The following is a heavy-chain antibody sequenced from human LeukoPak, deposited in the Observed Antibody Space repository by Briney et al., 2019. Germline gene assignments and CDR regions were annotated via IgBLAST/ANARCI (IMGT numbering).Heavy chain of an antibody. J-gene: IGHJ4*02. V-gene: IGHV4-31*03. Sequence: SQTLSLTCTVSRGSISGGGFCWAWLRQHPGQGLEWIGYITHSGSTYYNPALESRISIFRDTSKNQFSLSLTSLTAADTAVYFCASVDWESYYLDSWGQGSLVTVSS. CDR1: RGSISGGGFC. D-gene: IGHD1-26*01. CDR2: ITHSGST. CDR3: ASVDWESYYLDS.